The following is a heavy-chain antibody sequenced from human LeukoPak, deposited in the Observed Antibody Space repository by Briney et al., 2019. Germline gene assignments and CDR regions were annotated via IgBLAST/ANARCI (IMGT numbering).Heavy chain of an antibody. CDR1: GGTFSSYA. J-gene: IGHJ4*02. CDR3: AGGPDSGYEFDY. Sequence: ASVKVSCKASGGTFSSYAISWVRQAPGQGLEWMGRTIPILGIANYAQKFQGRVTITADKSTSTAYMELSSLRSEDTAVYYCAGGPDSGYEFDYWGQGTLVTVSS. D-gene: IGHD5-12*01. V-gene: IGHV1-69*04. CDR2: TIPILGIA.